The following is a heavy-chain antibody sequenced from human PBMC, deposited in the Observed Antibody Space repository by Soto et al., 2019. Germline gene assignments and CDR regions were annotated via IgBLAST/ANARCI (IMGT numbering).Heavy chain of an antibody. J-gene: IGHJ6*02. CDR2: ISSASTTI. D-gene: IGHD3-10*01. CDR3: PRVGDHLVPYYYYGMDV. Sequence: GGSLRLSXAASGFTFNTYSMNWVRQAPGKGLEWISYISSASTTIYYADSVKGRFTISRDNARNSLYLQLNSLRDEDTAVYSCPRVGDHLVPYYYYGMDVWGQGTTVTVSS. V-gene: IGHV3-48*02. CDR1: GFTFNTYS.